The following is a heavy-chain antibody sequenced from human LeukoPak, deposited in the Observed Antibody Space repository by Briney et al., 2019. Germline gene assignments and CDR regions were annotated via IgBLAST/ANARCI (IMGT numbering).Heavy chain of an antibody. V-gene: IGHV1-69*06. CDR1: GGTFSSYA. CDR2: IIPIFGTA. J-gene: IGHJ4*02. CDR3: AVRGVITASENDY. Sequence: ASVKVSCKASGGTFSSYAISWVRQAPGQGLEWMGGIIPIFGTANYAQKFQGRVTITADKSTSTAYMELSSLRSEDTALYYCAVRGVITASENDYWGQGTLVTVSS. D-gene: IGHD3-10*01.